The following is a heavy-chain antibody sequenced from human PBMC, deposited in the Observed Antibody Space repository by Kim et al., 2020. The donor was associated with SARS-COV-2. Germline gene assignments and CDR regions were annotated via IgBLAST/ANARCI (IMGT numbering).Heavy chain of an antibody. V-gene: IGHV4-34*01. Sequence: NPSLKSRVTISVDTSKNQFTLKLSSVTAADTAVYYCARAYGSGSRNWFDPWGQGTLVTVSS. J-gene: IGHJ5*02. D-gene: IGHD3-10*01. CDR3: ARAYGSGSRNWFDP.